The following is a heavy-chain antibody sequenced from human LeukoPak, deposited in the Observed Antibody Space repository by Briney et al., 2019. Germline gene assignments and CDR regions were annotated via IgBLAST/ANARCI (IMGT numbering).Heavy chain of an antibody. CDR3: ARDRGPGWLSPSGDY. Sequence: GSSVKVSCKASGGTFSSYAISWVRQAPGQGLEWMGWISAYNANTNYAQKLQDRVTVTTDASTSTAYMELRSLRSDDTAVYYCARDRGPGWLSPSGDYWGQGTLVTVSS. V-gene: IGHV1-18*01. D-gene: IGHD2-15*01. J-gene: IGHJ4*02. CDR2: ISAYNANT. CDR1: GGTFSSYA.